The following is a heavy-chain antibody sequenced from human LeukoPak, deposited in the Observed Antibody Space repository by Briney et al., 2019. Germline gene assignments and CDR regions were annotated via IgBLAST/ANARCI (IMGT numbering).Heavy chain of an antibody. CDR1: GYTFTSYD. V-gene: IGHV1-8*03. J-gene: IGHJ6*03. CDR2: MNPNSGNT. Sequence: ASVKVSCKASGYTFTSYDINWVRQATGQGLEWMGWMNPNSGNTGYAQKFQGRVTITRNTSISTAYMELSSLRSEDTAVYYCARGPYSSGLYLQGFYYYYMDVWGKGTTVTVSS. CDR3: ARGPYSSGLYLQGFYYYYMDV. D-gene: IGHD6-19*01.